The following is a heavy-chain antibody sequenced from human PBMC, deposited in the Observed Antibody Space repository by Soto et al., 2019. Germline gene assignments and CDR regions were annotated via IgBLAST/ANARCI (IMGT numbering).Heavy chain of an antibody. J-gene: IGHJ6*02. V-gene: IGHV4-31*03. Sequence: TLSLTCTVSGGSISSDGNYWSWIRQHPGKGLEWIGYIYYSGSTYYNPSLKSRVTISVDTSKNQFSLKLNSVTAADTAVYYCARARMVRGIIYYYGMDVWGQGTTVTVSS. CDR1: GGSISSDGNY. CDR3: ARARMVRGIIYYYGMDV. CDR2: IYYSGST. D-gene: IGHD3-10*01.